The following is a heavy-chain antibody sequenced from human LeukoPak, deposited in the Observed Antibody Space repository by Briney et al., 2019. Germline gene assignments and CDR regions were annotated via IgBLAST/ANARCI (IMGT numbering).Heavy chain of an antibody. CDR1: RFTFSIFG. D-gene: IGHD3-10*01. CDR2: ISSDGTNK. CDR3: AKGGQKWFGELFDY. J-gene: IGHJ4*02. Sequence: GGSLRLSCAASRFTFSIFGMHWVRQAPGKGLEWIADISSDGTNKYYADSVRGRFTISRDNSKDTLYLQMSSLRAEDTAVYYCAKGGQKWFGELFDYWGQGTLVTVSS. V-gene: IGHV3-30*18.